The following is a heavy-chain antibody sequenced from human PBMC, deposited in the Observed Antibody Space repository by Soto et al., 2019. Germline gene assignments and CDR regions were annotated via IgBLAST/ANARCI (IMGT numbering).Heavy chain of an antibody. CDR1: RYTFTSHG. J-gene: IGHJ3*01. D-gene: IGHD3-9*01. CDR3: ARLLTEGATFREDAFDL. CDR2: IITFNGKT. Sequence: QIQLVQSGGDVKTPGASVKVSCTTSRYTFTSHGIAWVRQAPGQGLEWMGWIITFNGKTDYAQKFQGRVTMTADTITSTVHMELRSLRSDDTAVYYCARLLTEGATFREDAFDLWGPGTKVTVSS. V-gene: IGHV1-18*01.